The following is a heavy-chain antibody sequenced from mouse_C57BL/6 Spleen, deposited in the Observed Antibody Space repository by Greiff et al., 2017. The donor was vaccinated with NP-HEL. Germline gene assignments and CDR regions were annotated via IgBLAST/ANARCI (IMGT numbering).Heavy chain of an antibody. CDR1: GYTFTSYW. Sequence: VQLQQSGTELVKPGASVKLSCKASGYTFTSYWMHWVKQRPGQGLEWIGNINPSNGGTNYNEKFKSKATLTVDKSSSTAYMQLSSLTSEDSAVYYCARRGYGSSYVAWFAYWGQGTLVTVSA. V-gene: IGHV1-53*01. J-gene: IGHJ3*01. D-gene: IGHD1-1*01. CDR3: ARRGYGSSYVAWFAY. CDR2: INPSNGGT.